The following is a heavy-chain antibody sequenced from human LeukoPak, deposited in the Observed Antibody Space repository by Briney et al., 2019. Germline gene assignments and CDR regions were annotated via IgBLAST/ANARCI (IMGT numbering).Heavy chain of an antibody. D-gene: IGHD2-2*01. CDR2: IGTAGDT. J-gene: IGHJ5*02. Sequence: GGSLRLSCAASGFTFSSYDMHWVRQVTGKGLEWVSAIGTAGDTYYPGSVKGRFTISRENAKNPLYLQMNSLRAGDTAVYYCARGLGGRYCSSTSCHLTANWFDPWGQGTLVTVSS. V-gene: IGHV3-13*01. CDR3: ARGLGGRYCSSTSCHLTANWFDP. CDR1: GFTFSSYD.